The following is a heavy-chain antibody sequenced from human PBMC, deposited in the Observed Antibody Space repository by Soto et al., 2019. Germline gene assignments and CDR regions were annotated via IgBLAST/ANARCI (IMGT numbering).Heavy chain of an antibody. D-gene: IGHD3-3*02. CDR1: GYTFSAYT. V-gene: IGHV1-3*01. CDR3: ARDTDTLGPRANDVIEI. CDR2: IDAGSGNT. J-gene: IGHJ3*02. Sequence: GSSVQVSCKATGYTFSAYTMNWVRQAPGQRLEWMGWIDAGSGNTKYSQNFQGRVSMTRDTSASTVYMELTGLTSEDTAVYYCARDTDTLGPRANDVIEICGQGSTVTVPS.